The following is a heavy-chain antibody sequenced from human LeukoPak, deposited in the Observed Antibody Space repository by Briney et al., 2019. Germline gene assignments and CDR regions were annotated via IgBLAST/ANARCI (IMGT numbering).Heavy chain of an antibody. CDR2: INPNSGGT. J-gene: IGHJ6*02. D-gene: IGHD2-2*01. CDR3: ASGCSSTSCYPGGIYYYGMDV. V-gene: IGHV1-2*02. Sequence: GASVKVSCKASGYTFTGYYMHWVRQAPGQGLEWMGWINPNSGGTNYAQKFQGRVTMTRDTSISTAYMELSRLRSDDTAVYHCASGCSSTSCYPGGIYYYGMDVWGQGTTVTVSS. CDR1: GYTFTGYY.